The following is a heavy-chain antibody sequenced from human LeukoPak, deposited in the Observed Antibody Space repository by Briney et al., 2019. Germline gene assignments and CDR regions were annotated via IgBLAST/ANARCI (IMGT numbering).Heavy chain of an antibody. CDR2: ISQGGSDK. D-gene: IGHD1-26*01. Sequence: GGSLRLSCAASGSTFGSYWMSWVRQAPGKGLEWVASISQGGSDKYYVDSVKGRFTISRDNAKNSLYLQMNTLRAEDTAVYYCARDWSSGSYSYYFDYWGQGTLVTVSS. V-gene: IGHV3-7*01. CDR3: ARDWSSGSYSYYFDY. CDR1: GSTFGSYW. J-gene: IGHJ4*02.